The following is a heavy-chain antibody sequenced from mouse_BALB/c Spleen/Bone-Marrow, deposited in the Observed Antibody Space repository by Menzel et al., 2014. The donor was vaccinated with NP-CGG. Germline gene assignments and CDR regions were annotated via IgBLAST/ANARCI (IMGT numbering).Heavy chain of an antibody. CDR3: ARDPRWLLAMDN. Sequence: EVQVVESGGGLVQPGGSLRLSCATSGFTFSDFYMEWVRQPPGKRLEWIAASRNKANDYTTEYSASVRGRFIVSRDTSQSILYLQMNSLRAEDTAIYYCARDPRWLLAMDNWGQGTSVTVPS. D-gene: IGHD2-3*01. CDR2: SRNKANDYTT. V-gene: IGHV7-1*02. J-gene: IGHJ4*01. CDR1: GFTFSDFY.